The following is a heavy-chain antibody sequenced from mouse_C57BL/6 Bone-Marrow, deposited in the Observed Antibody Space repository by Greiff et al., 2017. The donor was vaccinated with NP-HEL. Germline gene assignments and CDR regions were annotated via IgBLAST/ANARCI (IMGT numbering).Heavy chain of an antibody. D-gene: IGHD1-1*01. CDR1: GFSLTSYG. Sequence: QVQLKQSGPGLVQPSQSLSITCTVSGFSLTSYGVHWVRQSPGKGLEWLGVIWSGGSTDYNAAFISRLSISKDNSKSQVFFKMNRLQADDTAIYYCARNSGLYGSSFDYWGQGTTLTVSS. CDR2: IWSGGST. J-gene: IGHJ2*01. V-gene: IGHV2-2*01. CDR3: ARNSGLYGSSFDY.